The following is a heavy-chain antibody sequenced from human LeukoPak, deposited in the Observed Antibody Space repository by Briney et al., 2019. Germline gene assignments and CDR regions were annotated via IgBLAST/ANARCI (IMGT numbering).Heavy chain of an antibody. D-gene: IGHD4-17*01. V-gene: IGHV1-2*02. J-gene: IGHJ6*02. CDR2: INPNNGGT. CDR1: GYTFRNYY. Sequence: ASVKVSCKVSGYTFRNYYMHWVRQAPGQGLEWMGWINPNNGGTNYAQKFQGRVTMTRDTSISTAYMEVSRLRPDDTAVYYCARIDGVSYYYYYGMDVWGQGTTVTVSS. CDR3: ARIDGVSYYYYYGMDV.